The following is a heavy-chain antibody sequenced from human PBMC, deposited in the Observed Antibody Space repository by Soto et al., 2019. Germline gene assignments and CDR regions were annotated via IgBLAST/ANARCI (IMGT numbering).Heavy chain of an antibody. V-gene: IGHV3-13*01. CDR1: GFTFSSYD. Sequence: EVQLVESGGGLVQPGGSLRLSCAASGFTFSSYDMHWVRQATGKGLEWVSAIGTAGDTYYPGSVKGRFTISRENAKNSLYLQMKSLRAGDTAVYYCARAVGREDYIWGSSVANAFDIWGQGTMVTVSS. J-gene: IGHJ3*02. CDR3: ARAVGREDYIWGSSVANAFDI. D-gene: IGHD3-16*01. CDR2: IGTAGDT.